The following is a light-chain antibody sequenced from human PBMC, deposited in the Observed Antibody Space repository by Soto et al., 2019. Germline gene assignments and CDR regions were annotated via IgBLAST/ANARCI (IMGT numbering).Light chain of an antibody. CDR1: QGISNY. Sequence: DIQMTQSPSSLSASVGDRVTISCRASQGISNYLAWYQQKPGKAPRLLIYAASSLQSGVSFRFTGSGSGTDFTLTISSLQPEDVATYYCQNYNWPPFTFGPGTNVDL. V-gene: IGKV1-27*01. CDR2: AAS. CDR3: QNYNWPPFT. J-gene: IGKJ3*01.